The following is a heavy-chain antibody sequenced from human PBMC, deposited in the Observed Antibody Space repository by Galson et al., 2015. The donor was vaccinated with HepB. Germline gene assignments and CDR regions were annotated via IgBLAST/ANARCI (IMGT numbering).Heavy chain of an antibody. Sequence: SVKVSCKVSGYTLTELSMHWVRQAPGKGLEWMGGFDPEDGETIYAQKFQGRVTMTEDTSTDTAYMELSSLRSEDTAVYYCATDAAAAAGPPDAFDIWGQGTMVTVSS. J-gene: IGHJ3*02. CDR3: ATDAAAAAGPPDAFDI. D-gene: IGHD6-13*01. CDR1: GYTLTELS. V-gene: IGHV1-24*01. CDR2: FDPEDGET.